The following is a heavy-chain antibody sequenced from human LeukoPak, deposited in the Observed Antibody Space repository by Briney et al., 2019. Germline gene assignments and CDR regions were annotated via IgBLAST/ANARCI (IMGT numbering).Heavy chain of an antibody. V-gene: IGHV3-66*01. CDR3: ARYSSGWYYFDY. Sequence: PGGSLTLSCAASGFTFSNYWMHWVRQAPGKGLEGVSVIYSGGSTYYADSVKGRFTISRDNSKTTLYLQMNSLRAEDTAVYYCARYSSGWYYFDYWGQGTLVTVSS. D-gene: IGHD6-19*01. CDR1: GFTFSNYW. J-gene: IGHJ4*02. CDR2: IYSGGST.